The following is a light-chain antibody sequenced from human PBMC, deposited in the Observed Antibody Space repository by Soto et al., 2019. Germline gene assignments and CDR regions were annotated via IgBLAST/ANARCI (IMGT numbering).Light chain of an antibody. J-gene: IGKJ4*01. V-gene: IGKV3-20*01. Sequence: EIVLTQSPGTLSLSPGERATLSCRASQSLSSNYLAWYQQKPGQAPRLLIYDASSRATGIPDRFSGRGSGTDFTLTISRLEPEDFAVYFCQQCDSSPLTFAGGTKVDI. CDR2: DAS. CDR1: QSLSSNY. CDR3: QQCDSSPLT.